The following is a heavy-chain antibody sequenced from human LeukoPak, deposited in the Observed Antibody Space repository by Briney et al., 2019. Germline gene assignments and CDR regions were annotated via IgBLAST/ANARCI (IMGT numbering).Heavy chain of an antibody. Sequence: PSETLSLTCAVYGGSFSRYYWSWIRQSPGKGLEWIAEIDHRVDTNNNPSVKSRVPISVDTSKNQSSLKVRSLSAADTAVYYCARGATISETGYFDFWGQGTLVTVSS. D-gene: IGHD5-24*01. CDR3: ARGATISETGYFDF. CDR1: GGSFSRYY. CDR2: IDHRVDT. V-gene: IGHV4-34*01. J-gene: IGHJ4*03.